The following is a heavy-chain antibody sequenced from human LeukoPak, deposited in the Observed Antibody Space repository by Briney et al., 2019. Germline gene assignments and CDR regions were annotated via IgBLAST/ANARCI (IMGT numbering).Heavy chain of an antibody. D-gene: IGHD2-21*02. V-gene: IGHV3-43*02. Sequence: GGSLRLSCAASGFSFAYYAMHWVRQAPGKGLEWASLITANGDSTYYADSVKGRFTISRDNSKNSLSLQMNSLRTEDTALYYCAKDIEAGTAGFSFDYWGQGTLVAVSS. CDR3: AKDIEAGTAGFSFDY. J-gene: IGHJ4*02. CDR1: GFSFAYYA. CDR2: ITANGDST.